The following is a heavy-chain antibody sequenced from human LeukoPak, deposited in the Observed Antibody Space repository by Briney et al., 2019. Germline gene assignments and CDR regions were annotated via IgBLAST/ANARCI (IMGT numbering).Heavy chain of an antibody. CDR3: ARGRYYFDY. J-gene: IGHJ4*02. V-gene: IGHV4-61*02. CDR2: IYTSGST. Sequence: QVQLQESGPGLVKPSQTLSLTCTVSGGSISSGSYYWSWIRQPAGKGLEWIGRIYTSGSTNYNPSLKSRVTISVDTPKNQFSLKLSSVTAADTAVYYCARGRYYFDYWGQGTLVTVSS. CDR1: GGSISSGSYY.